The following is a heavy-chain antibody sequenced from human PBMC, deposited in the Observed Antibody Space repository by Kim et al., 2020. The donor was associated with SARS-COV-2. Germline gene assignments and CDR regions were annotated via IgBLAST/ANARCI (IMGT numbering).Heavy chain of an antibody. CDR1: GFTFSSYG. J-gene: IGHJ4*02. CDR3: AKDQCPINRVGATCVDY. D-gene: IGHD1-26*01. V-gene: IGHV3-30*18. Sequence: GGSLRLSCAASGFTFSSYGMHWVRQAPGKGLEWVAVISYDGSNKYYAYSVKGRFTISRDNSKNTLYLQMNSLRAEDTAVYYCAKDQCPINRVGATCVDYWGQGTLVTVSS. CDR2: ISYDGSNK.